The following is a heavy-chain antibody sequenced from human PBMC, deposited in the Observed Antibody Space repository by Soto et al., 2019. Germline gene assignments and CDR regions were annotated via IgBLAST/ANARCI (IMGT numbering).Heavy chain of an antibody. Sequence: LRLSCAASGFTFSNYGMHWVRQAPGKGLEWVAFISDDGSNKYYADSMKGRFTMSRDNSKRTLYLQMSSLRVEDTAVYYCTKRRNVLRFLEWSSGMEVWGQGTTVTVS. CDR2: ISDDGSNK. V-gene: IGHV3-30*18. CDR3: TKRRNVLRFLEWSSGMEV. CDR1: GFTFSNYG. J-gene: IGHJ6*02. D-gene: IGHD3-3*01.